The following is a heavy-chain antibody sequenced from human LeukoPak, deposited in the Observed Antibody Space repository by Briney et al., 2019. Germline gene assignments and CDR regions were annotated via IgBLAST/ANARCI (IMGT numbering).Heavy chain of an antibody. CDR2: VRFDGSDK. Sequence: PGGSLRLSCAASGFIFSNYGMHWVRQAPGKGLEWVAFVRFDGSDKYYADSVKGRFTISRDNSKNTLYLQMNSLRADDTAVFYCANPGGDIWKQQPRNWFDPWGQGTLVTVSS. D-gene: IGHD1-20*01. CDR3: ANPGGDIWKQQPRNWFDP. CDR1: GFIFSNYG. V-gene: IGHV3-30*02. J-gene: IGHJ5*02.